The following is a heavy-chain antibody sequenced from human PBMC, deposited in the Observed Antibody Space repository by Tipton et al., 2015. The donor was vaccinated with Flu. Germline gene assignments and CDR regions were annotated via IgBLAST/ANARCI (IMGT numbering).Heavy chain of an antibody. J-gene: IGHJ4*02. V-gene: IGHV3-43*01. D-gene: IGHD1-26*01. Sequence: QLVQSGGVVVQPGGSLRLSCAASGFTFDDYTMHWVRQAPGKGLEWVSLISWDGGSTYYADSVKGRFTISRDNSKNSLYLQMNSLRTEDTALYYCASGGGSYLVGTFDYWGQGTLVTVSS. CDR2: ISWDGGST. CDR3: ASGGGSYLVGTFDY. CDR1: GFTFDDYT.